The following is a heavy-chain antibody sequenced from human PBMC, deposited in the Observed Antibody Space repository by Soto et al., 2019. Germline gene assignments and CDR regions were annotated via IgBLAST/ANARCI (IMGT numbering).Heavy chain of an antibody. CDR3: ARASNYYGSGWITPFDL. CDR1: GGTFSNYA. Sequence: QVQLVQSGAEVKKPGSSVKVSCKTSGGTFSNYAFIWVRQAPGQGLEWTGGIIPIFDTAKYSQRFLDRVTITADKSTGNVHLEPARPTAEDTAVYYCARASNYYGSGWITPFDLWGQGTQVTVTS. CDR2: IIPIFDTA. D-gene: IGHD3-10*01. V-gene: IGHV1-69*06. J-gene: IGHJ4*01.